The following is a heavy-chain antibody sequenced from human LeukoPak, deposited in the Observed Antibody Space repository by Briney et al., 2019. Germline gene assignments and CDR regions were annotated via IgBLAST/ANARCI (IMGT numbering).Heavy chain of an antibody. CDR3: ARDLGPGYYFDY. Sequence: MTSETLSLTCTVSGGSISSSSYYWGWIRQPPGKGLEWIGSIYYSGSTYYNPSLKSRVTISVDTSKNQFSLKLSSVTAADTAVYYCARDLGPGYYFDYWGQGTLVTVSS. V-gene: IGHV4-39*07. CDR2: IYYSGST. D-gene: IGHD1-26*01. J-gene: IGHJ4*02. CDR1: GGSISSSSYY.